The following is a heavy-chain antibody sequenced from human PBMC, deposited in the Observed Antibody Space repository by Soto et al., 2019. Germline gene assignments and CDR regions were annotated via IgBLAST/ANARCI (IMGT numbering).Heavy chain of an antibody. Sequence: GGSLRLSCADSGFTFSNYAMSWVRQAPGKGLEWVLSISGGGGSTYHADAVRGRFTISRDNSKNTLYLKMNSLSAEDTAIYYCARDRDSSTYYWFDPWGQGTLVTVSS. CDR1: GFTFSNYA. D-gene: IGHD6-13*01. J-gene: IGHJ5*02. CDR2: ISGGGGST. CDR3: ARDRDSSTYYWFDP. V-gene: IGHV3-23*01.